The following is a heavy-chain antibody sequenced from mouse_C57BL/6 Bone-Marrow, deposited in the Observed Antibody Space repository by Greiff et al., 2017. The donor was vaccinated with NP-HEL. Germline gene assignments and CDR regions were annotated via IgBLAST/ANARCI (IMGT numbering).Heavy chain of an antibody. Sequence: EVNLVESGGGLVQPGGSLSLSCAASGFTFTDYYMSWVRQPPGKAPEWLGFIRNKANGYTTEYSASVKGRFAISRDNSQSILYLQMNALRAEDSATYYCARSIYYDYADDPFYAMDYWGQGTSVTVSS. CDR3: ARSIYYDYADDPFYAMDY. D-gene: IGHD2-4*01. CDR2: IRNKANGYTT. J-gene: IGHJ4*01. V-gene: IGHV7-3*01. CDR1: GFTFTDYY.